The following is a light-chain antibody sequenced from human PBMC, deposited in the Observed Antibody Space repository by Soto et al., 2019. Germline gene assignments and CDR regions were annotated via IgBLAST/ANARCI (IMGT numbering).Light chain of an antibody. CDR3: QQRYSTPIT. J-gene: IGKJ4*01. Sequence: DIVMTQSPLSLPVTPGEPASISCRSSQSLLHSNGYNYLDWYLQKPGQSPQLLIYLGSNRSSGVPERFSGTGSGTDFTLTISSLQPEEFGSYSCQQRYSTPITFGGGTKVEIK. V-gene: IGKV2-28*01. CDR1: QSLLHSNGYNY. CDR2: LGS.